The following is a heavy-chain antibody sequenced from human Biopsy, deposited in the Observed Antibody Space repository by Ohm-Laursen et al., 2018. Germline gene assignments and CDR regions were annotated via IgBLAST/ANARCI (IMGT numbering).Heavy chain of an antibody. J-gene: IGHJ2*01. V-gene: IGHV3-33*04. CDR2: IWYDGTNE. D-gene: IGHD6-19*01. CDR3: ARGLSSGWYGYFDV. CDR1: GFTFSRYA. Sequence: SLRLSCAASGFTFSRYAMSWVRQAPGKGLGWISLIWYDGTNEDYADSVKGRFTISRDNSKNTLYLQINTLTLEDTAFYYCARGLSSGWYGYFDVWGRGTLVTVSS.